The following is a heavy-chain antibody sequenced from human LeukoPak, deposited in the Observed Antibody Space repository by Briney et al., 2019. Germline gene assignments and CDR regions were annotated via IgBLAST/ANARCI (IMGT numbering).Heavy chain of an antibody. CDR2: INPDSGGT. V-gene: IGHV1-2*02. D-gene: IGHD3-3*01. CDR3: AGGRVREQFDP. Sequence: ASVKVSCKASGYTFNSYYMHWVRQAPGQGLEWMGWINPDSGGTNSARDFLGRVTMTRDTSVSTAYMELSRLRPDDTAIYYCAGGRVREQFDPWGQGTLVSVSS. J-gene: IGHJ5*02. CDR1: GYTFNSYY.